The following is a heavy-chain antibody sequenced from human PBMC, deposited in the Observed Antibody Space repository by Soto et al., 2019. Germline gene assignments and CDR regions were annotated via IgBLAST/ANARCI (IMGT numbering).Heavy chain of an antibody. CDR1: GGTFSSYA. J-gene: IGHJ6*02. D-gene: IGHD3-3*01. V-gene: IGHV1-69*13. CDR2: IIPIFGTA. Sequence: ASVKVSCKASGGTFSSYAISWVRQAPGQGLEWMGGIIPIFGTANYAQKFQGRVTNTADESTSTAYMELSSLRSEDTAVYYCAREITIFGVVIIRPYGMDVWGQGTKVTVSS. CDR3: AREITIFGVVIIRPYGMDV.